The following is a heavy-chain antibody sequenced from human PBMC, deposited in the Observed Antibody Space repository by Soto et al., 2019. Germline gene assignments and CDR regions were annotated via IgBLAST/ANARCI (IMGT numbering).Heavy chain of an antibody. Sequence: SVKVSCKASGGTFSSYAISWVRQAPGQGLEWMGGIIPIFGTANYEQKFQGRVTITADESTSTAYMELSSLRSEDTAVYYCSRYSLTGTHYYYYGMDDWGQGTTVTFSS. V-gene: IGHV1-69*13. D-gene: IGHD1-20*01. J-gene: IGHJ6*02. CDR1: GGTFSSYA. CDR2: IIPIFGTA. CDR3: SRYSLTGTHYYYYGMDD.